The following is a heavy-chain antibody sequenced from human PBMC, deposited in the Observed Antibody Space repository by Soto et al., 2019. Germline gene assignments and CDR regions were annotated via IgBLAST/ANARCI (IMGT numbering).Heavy chain of an antibody. D-gene: IGHD3-9*01. CDR2: ISHSGTS. CDR1: GGSISSSHW. CDR3: ARVVLTITRGAFDA. Sequence: QVQLQESGPGLVKPSGTLSLTCAVSGGSISSSHWWTWVRQSPRKGLEYIGEISHSGTSNSNPSLKNRVNLSVDKSKNHFSLTLTAVTAADTAVYYCARVVLTITRGAFDAWGQGTLVIVSS. V-gene: IGHV4-4*02. J-gene: IGHJ3*01.